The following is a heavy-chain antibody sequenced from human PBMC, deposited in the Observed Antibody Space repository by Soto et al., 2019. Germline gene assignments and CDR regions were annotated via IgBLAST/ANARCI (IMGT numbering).Heavy chain of an antibody. D-gene: IGHD3-3*01. CDR3: ARGGDDFWSGYYLTYYFDY. Sequence: ASVKVSCKASCYTFTSYGISCVRQAPGQGLEWMGWISAYSGNTNYAQKLQGRVTMTTDTSTSTAYMELRSLRSDDTAVYYCARGGDDFWSGYYLTYYFDYWGQGTLVTVSS. J-gene: IGHJ4*02. V-gene: IGHV1-18*01. CDR2: ISAYSGNT. CDR1: CYTFTSYG.